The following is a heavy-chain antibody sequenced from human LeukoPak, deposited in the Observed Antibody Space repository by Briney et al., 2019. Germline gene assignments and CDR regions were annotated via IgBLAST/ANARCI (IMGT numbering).Heavy chain of an antibody. Sequence: ASVKVSCKASGYTFTSYGISWVRQAPGQGLEWMGWISAYNGNTNYAQKLQGRVTMTTDTSTSTAHMELRSLRSDDTAVYYCARISAVAVSLYFDYWGQGTLVTVSS. CDR3: ARISAVAVSLYFDY. J-gene: IGHJ4*02. V-gene: IGHV1-18*01. D-gene: IGHD6-19*01. CDR2: ISAYNGNT. CDR1: GYTFTSYG.